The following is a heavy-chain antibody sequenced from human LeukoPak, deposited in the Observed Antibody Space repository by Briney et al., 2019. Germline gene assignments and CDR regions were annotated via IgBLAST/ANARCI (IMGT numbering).Heavy chain of an antibody. D-gene: IGHD3-10*01. CDR1: GGSISSYY. CDR3: ARDYSEGDYYYNYYMGV. CDR2: IYYSGST. V-gene: IGHV4-59*08. Sequence: PSETLSLTCTVSGGSISSYYWSWIRQPPGKGLEWIGYIYYSGSTNYNPSLKSRVTISVDTSKNQFSLKLSSVTAADTAVYYCARDYSEGDYYYNYYMGVWGKGTTVTISS. J-gene: IGHJ6*03.